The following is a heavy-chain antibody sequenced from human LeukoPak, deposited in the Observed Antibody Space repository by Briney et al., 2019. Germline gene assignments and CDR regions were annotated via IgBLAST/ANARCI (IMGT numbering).Heavy chain of an antibody. V-gene: IGHV4-39*02. CDR3: ARRQLHYDFWSGDDWYFDL. D-gene: IGHD3-3*01. J-gene: IGHJ2*01. CDR1: GGSISSSSYY. Sequence: SETLSLTCTVSGGSISSSSYYWGWVRQPPGKGLEWIGNIFYTGGTYYNPSLKSRFTMPKGTSRNHFSLELSSVTAADTAVYYCARRQLHYDFWSGDDWYFDLWGRGTLVTVSS. CDR2: IFYTGGT.